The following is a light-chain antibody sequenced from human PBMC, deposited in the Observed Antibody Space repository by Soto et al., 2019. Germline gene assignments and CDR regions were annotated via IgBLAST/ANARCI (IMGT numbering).Light chain of an antibody. Sequence: EVVMAQSPATLSVSPGERVTLSCRASQSIKNALAWSQQKVGQGPRLLIYGASTRATGTPARFSGSGSGTEFTLTISSLQSEDSAVYYCQQYNKWPPLTFGGGTKVEIK. V-gene: IGKV3-15*01. CDR3: QQYNKWPPLT. CDR2: GAS. J-gene: IGKJ4*01. CDR1: QSIKNA.